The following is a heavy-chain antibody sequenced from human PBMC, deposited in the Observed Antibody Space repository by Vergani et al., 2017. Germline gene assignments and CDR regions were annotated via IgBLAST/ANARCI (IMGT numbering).Heavy chain of an antibody. CDR2: ISSSSSTI. D-gene: IGHD6-19*01. V-gene: IGHV3-48*02. CDR3: ARAPSAPSSGWAPDY. J-gene: IGHJ4*02. CDR1: GFTFSSYS. Sequence: EVQLVESGGGLVQPGGSLRLSCAASGFTFSSYSMNWVRQAPGKGLEWVSYISSSSSTIYYADSVKGRFTISRDNAKNSLYLQMNSLRDEDTAVYYCARAPSAPSSGWAPDYWGQGTLVTVSS.